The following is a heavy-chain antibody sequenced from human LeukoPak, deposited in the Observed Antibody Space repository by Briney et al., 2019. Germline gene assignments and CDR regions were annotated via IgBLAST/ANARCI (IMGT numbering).Heavy chain of an antibody. V-gene: IGHV1-69*13. CDR1: GGTFSSYA. CDR3: ARDGSGSNIVDY. CDR2: IIPIFGTA. Sequence: ASVKVSCKASGGTFSSYAISWVRQAPGQGLEWMGGIIPIFGTANYAQKFQGRVTITADESTSTAYMELSSLRSEDTAVYYCARDGSGSNIVDYWGQGTLVTVS. J-gene: IGHJ4*02. D-gene: IGHD1-26*01.